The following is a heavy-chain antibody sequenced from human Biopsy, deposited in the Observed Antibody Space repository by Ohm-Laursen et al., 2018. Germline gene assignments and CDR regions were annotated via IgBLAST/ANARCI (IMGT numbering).Heavy chain of an antibody. D-gene: IGHD3-10*01. CDR1: GFTFSSYW. V-gene: IGHV3-7*01. Sequence: GSLRLSCTASGFTFSSYWMSWVRQAPGKGLEWVANIKQDESETYFVDSVKGRFTISRDSAKSSLYLQMNSLRAEDTAVYYCARSMTTMVRRRSYYFDYWGQGTLVTVSS. CDR2: IKQDESET. J-gene: IGHJ4*02. CDR3: ARSMTTMVRRRSYYFDY.